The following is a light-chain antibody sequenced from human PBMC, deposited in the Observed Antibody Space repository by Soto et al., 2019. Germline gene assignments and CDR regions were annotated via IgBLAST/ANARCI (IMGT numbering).Light chain of an antibody. CDR1: QSVSSNY. Sequence: EIVLTQSPGTLSLSPGERATLSCRASQSVSSNYLAWYQQKPGQAPRLLIYGASSRATGIPDRFSGSGSGTDFTLTISRLEYEDFAVYYCQQYYGSPGITFGQGTRLE. CDR2: GAS. V-gene: IGKV3-20*01. J-gene: IGKJ5*01. CDR3: QQYYGSPGIT.